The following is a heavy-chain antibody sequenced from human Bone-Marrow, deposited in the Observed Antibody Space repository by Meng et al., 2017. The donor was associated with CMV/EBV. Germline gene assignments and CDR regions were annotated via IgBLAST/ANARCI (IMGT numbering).Heavy chain of an antibody. Sequence: GGSLRLSCAASGFTSSSYWMSWFRQAPGKGLEWVANIKQDGSERYYVDSVKGRFTISRDNAKNSVFLQMNSLRAEDTAVYYCAGGDGWHFDSWGQGTLVTVS. D-gene: IGHD2-21*02. CDR3: AGGDGWHFDS. V-gene: IGHV3-7*01. J-gene: IGHJ4*02. CDR1: GFTSSSYW. CDR2: IKQDGSER.